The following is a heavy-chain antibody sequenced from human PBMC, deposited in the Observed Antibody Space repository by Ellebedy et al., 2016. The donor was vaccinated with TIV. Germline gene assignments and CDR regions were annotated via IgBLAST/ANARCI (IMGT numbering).Heavy chain of an antibody. CDR2: IYPGDSDK. Sequence: GESLKISCKGSGYSFSNFWIGWVRHKPGKGLEWMGIIYPGDSDKRYSPSFQGQVTISADKSISTAYLQWSSLKASDTAFYYCARLPSRYFDPAWAHYFDHWGQGTLVTVSS. V-gene: IGHV5-51*01. J-gene: IGHJ4*02. D-gene: IGHD3-9*01. CDR1: GYSFSNFW. CDR3: ARLPSRYFDPAWAHYFDH.